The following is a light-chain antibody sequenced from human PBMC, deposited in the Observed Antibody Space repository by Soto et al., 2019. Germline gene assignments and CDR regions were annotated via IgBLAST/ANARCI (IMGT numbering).Light chain of an antibody. Sequence: QTVVTQEPSFTVSPGGTVTLTCGLSSGSVSTSYYPSWYQQTPGQAPRTLIYGTNARSSGVPDRFSGSILGNKAALTITGAQADDESDYYCVLYVGSGIRVFGGGTKLTVL. CDR2: GTN. CDR1: SGSVSTSYY. J-gene: IGLJ2*01. V-gene: IGLV8-61*01. CDR3: VLYVGSGIRV.